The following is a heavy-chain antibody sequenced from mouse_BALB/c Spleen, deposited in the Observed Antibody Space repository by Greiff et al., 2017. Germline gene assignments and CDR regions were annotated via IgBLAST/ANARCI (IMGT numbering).Heavy chain of an antibody. CDR1: GFTFSSFG. D-gene: IGHD2-10*02. J-gene: IGHJ3*01. CDR3: ASTYGNYVAWFAY. CDR2: ISSGSSTI. V-gene: IGHV5-17*02. Sequence: DVKLVESGGGLVQPGGSRKLSCAASGFTFSSFGMHWVRQAPEKGLEWVAYISSGSSTIYYADTVKGRFTISRDNPKNTLFLQMTSLRSEDTAMYYCASTYGNYVAWFAYWGQGTLVTVSA.